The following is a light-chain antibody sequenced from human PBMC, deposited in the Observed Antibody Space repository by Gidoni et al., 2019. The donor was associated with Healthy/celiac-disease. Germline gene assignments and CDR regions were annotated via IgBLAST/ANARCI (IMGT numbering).Light chain of an antibody. Sequence: DIVMTQSPLSLPVTPGEPASISCRSSQSPLHSNGYNYLDWYLQKPGQSPQLLIYLGSNRASGVPDRFSGSGSGTDFTLKISRVEAEDVGVYYCMQALQTPLTFXGXTKVXIK. CDR3: MQALQTPLT. CDR2: LGS. CDR1: QSPLHSNGYNY. V-gene: IGKV2-28*01. J-gene: IGKJ4*01.